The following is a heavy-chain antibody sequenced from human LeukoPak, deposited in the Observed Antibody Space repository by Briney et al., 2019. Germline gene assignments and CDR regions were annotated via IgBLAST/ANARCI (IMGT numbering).Heavy chain of an antibody. V-gene: IGHV3-9*01. CDR3: AKSINYYDSSGAFDI. Sequence: GGSLRLSCAASGFTFDDYAMHWVRQAPGKGLEWVSGISWNSGSIGYADSVKGRFTISRDNAKNSLYLQMNSLRAEDTALYYCAKSINYYDSSGAFDIWGQGTTVTVSS. J-gene: IGHJ3*02. CDR2: ISWNSGSI. CDR1: GFTFDDYA. D-gene: IGHD3-22*01.